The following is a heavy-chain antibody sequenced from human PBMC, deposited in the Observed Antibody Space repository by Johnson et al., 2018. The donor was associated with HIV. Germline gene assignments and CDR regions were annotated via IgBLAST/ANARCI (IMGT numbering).Heavy chain of an antibody. CDR2: IRYDGSNK. V-gene: IGHV3-30*02. Sequence: QVQLVESGGGVVQPGRSLRLSCAASGFTFSSYAMHWVRPAPGKGLEWVAFIRYDGSNKYYADSVKGRFTISRDNSKNTLYLQMNSLRAEDTALYYCAKDMSSSWYRGAFDIWGQGTMVTVSS. CDR1: GFTFSSYA. CDR3: AKDMSSSWYRGAFDI. D-gene: IGHD6-13*01. J-gene: IGHJ3*02.